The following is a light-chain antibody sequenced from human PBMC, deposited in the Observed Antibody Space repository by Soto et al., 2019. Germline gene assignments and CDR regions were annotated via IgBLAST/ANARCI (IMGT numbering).Light chain of an antibody. CDR3: QQYNDWPRT. Sequence: MVMKPSPDTVSVSAWERVTLSSGASQSVSSNLAWYQQKPGQAPRLLIYGASTRATDIPVRFSGSGSGTEFTLTISSLQSEDFAVYYCQQYNDWPRTFGQGTKVEIK. CDR1: QSVSSN. J-gene: IGKJ1*01. CDR2: GAS. V-gene: IGKV3-15*01.